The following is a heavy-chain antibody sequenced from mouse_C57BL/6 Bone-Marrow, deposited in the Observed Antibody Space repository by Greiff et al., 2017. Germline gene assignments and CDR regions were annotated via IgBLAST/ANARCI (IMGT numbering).Heavy chain of an antibody. CDR1: GYTFTSYW. J-gene: IGHJ3*01. CDR2: IYPGSGST. Sequence: LQQPGSELVRPGASVKLSCKASGYTFTSYWMHWVKQRHGQGLEWIGNIYPGSGSTNYDEKFKSKGTLTVDTSSSTAYMHLSSLTSEDSAVYYFTRDGFAYWGQGTLVTVSA. V-gene: IGHV1S22*01. CDR3: TRDGFAY.